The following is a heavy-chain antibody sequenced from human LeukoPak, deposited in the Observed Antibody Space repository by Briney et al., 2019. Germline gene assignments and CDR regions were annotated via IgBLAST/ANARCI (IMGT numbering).Heavy chain of an antibody. CDR3: AKVGVVVVAAADY. V-gene: IGHV3-23*01. J-gene: IGHJ4*02. CDR1: GFTFSSYA. D-gene: IGHD2-15*01. Sequence: GGSLRLSCADSGFTFSSYAMSWVRQAPGKGLEWVSAISGSGGSTYYADSVKGRFTISRDNSKNTLYLQMNSLRAEHTAVYYCAKVGVVVVAAADYWGQGTLVTVPS. CDR2: ISGSGGST.